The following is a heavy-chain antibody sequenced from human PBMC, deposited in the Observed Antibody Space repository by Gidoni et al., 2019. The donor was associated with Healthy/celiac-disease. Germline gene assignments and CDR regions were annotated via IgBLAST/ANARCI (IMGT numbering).Heavy chain of an antibody. V-gene: IGHV4-34*01. CDR3: ARGQEAQGYCSSTSCPGRWFDP. D-gene: IGHD2-2*01. J-gene: IGHJ5*02. CDR1: GGSFSGYY. Sequence: QVQLQQWGAGLLKPSETLSLTCAVYGGSFSGYYWSWIRQPPGKGLEWIGEINHSGSTNYNPSLKSRVTISVDTSKNQFSLKLSSVTAADTAVYYCARGQEAQGYCSSTSCPGRWFDPWGQGTLVTVSS. CDR2: INHSGST.